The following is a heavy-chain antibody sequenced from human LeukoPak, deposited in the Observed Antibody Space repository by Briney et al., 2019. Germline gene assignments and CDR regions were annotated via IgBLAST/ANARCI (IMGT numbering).Heavy chain of an antibody. J-gene: IGHJ4*02. V-gene: IGHV3-74*01. CDR3: ARDLRGNRDC. Sequence: GGSLRLSCAASGFSFSTYWVHWVRQAPGKGLVWVSRINPDGSTTDYADSVKGRFTISRDNAKNTLYLQMNSLRAEDTAVYFCARDLRGNRDCWGQGTLVTVSS. CDR1: GFSFSTYW. CDR2: INPDGSTT. D-gene: IGHD4-23*01.